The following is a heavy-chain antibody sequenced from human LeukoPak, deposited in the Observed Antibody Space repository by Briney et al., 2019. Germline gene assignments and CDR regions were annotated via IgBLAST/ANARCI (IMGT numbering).Heavy chain of an antibody. Sequence: ASVKVSCKASGYTFTSYGISWVRQAPGQGLEWMGWISAYNGNTNYAQELQGRVTMTTDTSTSTAYMELRSLRSDDTAVYYCARYDSSGWYIENYYYMDVWGKGTTVTVSS. CDR3: ARYDSSGWYIENYYYMDV. CDR2: ISAYNGNT. V-gene: IGHV1-18*01. D-gene: IGHD6-19*01. J-gene: IGHJ6*03. CDR1: GYTFTSYG.